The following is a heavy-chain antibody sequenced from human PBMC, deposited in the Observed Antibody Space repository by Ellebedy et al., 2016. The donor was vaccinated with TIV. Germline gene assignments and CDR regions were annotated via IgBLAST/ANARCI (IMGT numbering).Heavy chain of an antibody. J-gene: IGHJ4*02. D-gene: IGHD3-22*01. CDR3: ARVWYYYDSSGYLDY. V-gene: IGHV1-18*01. Sequence: ASVKVSCXASGGTFSSYAISWVRQAPGQGLEWMGWISAYNGNTNYAQKLQGRVTMTTDTSTSTAYMELRSLRSDDTAVYYCARVWYYYDSSGYLDYWGQGTLVTVSS. CDR1: GGTFSSYA. CDR2: ISAYNGNT.